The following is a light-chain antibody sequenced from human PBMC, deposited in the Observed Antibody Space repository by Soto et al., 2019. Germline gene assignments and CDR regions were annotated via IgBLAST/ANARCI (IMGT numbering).Light chain of an antibody. J-gene: IGLJ3*02. V-gene: IGLV1-51*02. CDR2: ENN. CDR3: GTWDSSLSSWV. CDR1: SSNIGNNY. Sequence: QSVLTQPPSVSAAPGQKVTISCSGSSSNIGNNYVSWYQQLPRTAPKLLIYENNKRPSGIPDRFSGSKSGTSATLGITGLQTGDEADYYCGTWDSSLSSWVFSGGTKLTVL.